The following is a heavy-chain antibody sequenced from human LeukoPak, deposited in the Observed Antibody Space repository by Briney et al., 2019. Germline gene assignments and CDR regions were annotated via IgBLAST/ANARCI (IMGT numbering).Heavy chain of an antibody. CDR2: ISYDGSNK. J-gene: IGHJ3*02. CDR1: GFTFSSYE. Sequence: GSLRLSCAASGFTFSSYEMNWVRQAPGKGLEWVAVISYDGSNKYYADSVKGRFTISRDNSKNTLYLQMNSLRAEDTAVYYCAKVPSLRYFDWLPRGDDAFDIWGQGTMVTVSS. V-gene: IGHV3-30*18. D-gene: IGHD3-9*01. CDR3: AKVPSLRYFDWLPRGDDAFDI.